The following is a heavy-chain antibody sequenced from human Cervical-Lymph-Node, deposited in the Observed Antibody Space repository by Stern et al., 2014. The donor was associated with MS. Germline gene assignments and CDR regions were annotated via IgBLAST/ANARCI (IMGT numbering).Heavy chain of an antibody. J-gene: IGHJ4*02. CDR1: GYTFTSYW. V-gene: IGHV5-51*01. Sequence: VQLVESGPEVKRPGESLKISCQASGYTFTSYWIGWVRQMPGKGLAGIAVIFPGGSDIRYSPSFQGQVPISADKSSSTAYLQGNNLKASDTAIYYCARQRYFDYWGQGTLVTVSS. CDR3: ARQRYFDY. CDR2: IFPGGSDI.